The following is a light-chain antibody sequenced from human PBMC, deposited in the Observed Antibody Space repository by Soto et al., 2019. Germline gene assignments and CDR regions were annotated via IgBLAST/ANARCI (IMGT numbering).Light chain of an antibody. CDR2: DVS. Sequence: QSALTQPASVSGSPGQSITISCTGTSSDVGCYNYVSWYQQHPGKAPKLMIYDVSNRPSGVSNRFSGSKSGNTASLTISGLQAEDEADYYSSSYTSSSTVVFGGGTKLTVL. CDR3: SSYTSSSTVV. V-gene: IGLV2-14*01. CDR1: SSDVGCYNY. J-gene: IGLJ2*01.